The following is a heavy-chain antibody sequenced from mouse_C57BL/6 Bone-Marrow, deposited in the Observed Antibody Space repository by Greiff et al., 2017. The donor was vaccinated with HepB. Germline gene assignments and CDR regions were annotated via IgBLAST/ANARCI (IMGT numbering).Heavy chain of an antibody. D-gene: IGHD1-2*01. CDR3: ARHEFIYHFDY. J-gene: IGHJ2*01. V-gene: IGHV5-6*01. Sequence: EVKVVESGGDLVKPGGSLKLSCAASGFTFSSYGMSWVRQTPDKRLEWVATISSGGSYTYYPDSVKGRFTISRDNAKNTLYLQMSSLKSEDTAMYYCARHEFIYHFDYWGQGTTLTVSS. CDR1: GFTFSSYG. CDR2: ISSGGSYT.